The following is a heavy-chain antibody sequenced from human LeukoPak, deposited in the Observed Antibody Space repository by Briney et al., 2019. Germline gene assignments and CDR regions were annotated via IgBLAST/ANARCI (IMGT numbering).Heavy chain of an antibody. V-gene: IGHV3-33*06. CDR3: AKTRAMDSSGYSFDY. CDR1: GFSFSSCG. CDR2: IWSDGSTK. Sequence: GGSLRLSCAASGFSFSSCGMHWVRQAPGKGLEWVAVIWSDGSTKYYADSVKGRFTISRDNSRNTLYMQMNSLRAEDTAVYYCAKTRAMDSSGYSFDYWGRGILVTVSS. D-gene: IGHD3-22*01. J-gene: IGHJ4*02.